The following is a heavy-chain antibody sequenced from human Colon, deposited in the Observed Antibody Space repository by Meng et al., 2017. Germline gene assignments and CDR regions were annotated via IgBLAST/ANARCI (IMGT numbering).Heavy chain of an antibody. V-gene: IGHV4-30-2*06. CDR1: GDSVTTTLSS. D-gene: IGHD3-16*01. CDR3: ARGYRGSTYFAY. CDR2: IYDNGYT. J-gene: IGHJ4*02. Sequence: LQLQESGLRLVKPSQTLSRTCALSGDSVTTTLSSWSWIRQSPGKGLEWIGNIYDNGYTYYSPSLRTRVTISVDRSNNQFSLNLNSVTAADTAVYFCARGYRGSTYFAYWGQGILVTVSS.